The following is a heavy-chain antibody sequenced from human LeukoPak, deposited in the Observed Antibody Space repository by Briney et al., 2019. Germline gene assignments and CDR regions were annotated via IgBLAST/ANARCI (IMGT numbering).Heavy chain of an antibody. CDR1: GFTFSNAW. CDR3: TAGSVVITRPKNKNDY. D-gene: IGHD3-22*01. V-gene: IGHV3-15*01. Sequence: GGSLRLSCAASGFTFSNAWMSWVRQAPGKGLEWVGRIKSKTDGGTTDYAAPVKGRFTISRDDSKNTLYLQMNSLKTEDTAVYYCTAGSVVITRPKNKNDYWGQGTLVTVSS. J-gene: IGHJ4*02. CDR2: IKSKTDGGTT.